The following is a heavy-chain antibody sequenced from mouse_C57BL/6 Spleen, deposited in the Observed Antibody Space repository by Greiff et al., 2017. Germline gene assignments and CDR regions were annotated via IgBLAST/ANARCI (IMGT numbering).Heavy chain of an antibody. CDR1: GFTFSSYA. D-gene: IGHD2-3*01. CDR2: ISDGGSYT. J-gene: IGHJ3*01. Sequence: DVMLVASGGGLVKPGGSLKLSCAASGFTFSSYAMSWVRQTPEKRLEWVATISDGGSYTYYPDNVKGRFTISRDNAKNNLYLQMSHLKSEDTAMYYCARGEIYDGYYWFAYWGQGTLVTVSA. CDR3: ARGEIYDGYYWFAY. V-gene: IGHV5-4*03.